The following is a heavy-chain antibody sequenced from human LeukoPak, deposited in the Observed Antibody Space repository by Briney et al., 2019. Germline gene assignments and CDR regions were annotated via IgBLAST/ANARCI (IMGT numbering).Heavy chain of an antibody. CDR1: GFTVSSNY. Sequence: PGGSLRLSCAASGFTVSSNYMSWVRQAPGKGLEWVSVIYSGGSTYYADSVKGRFTISRDNSKNTLYLQMNSLRAEDTAVYYCARDSRYCSGGSCYPRFDYWGQGTLVTVSS. J-gene: IGHJ4*02. V-gene: IGHV3-53*01. D-gene: IGHD2-15*01. CDR2: IYSGGST. CDR3: ARDSRYCSGGSCYPRFDY.